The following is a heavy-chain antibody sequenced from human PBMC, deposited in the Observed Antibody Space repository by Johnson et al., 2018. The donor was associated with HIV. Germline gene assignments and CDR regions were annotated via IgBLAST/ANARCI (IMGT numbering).Heavy chain of an antibody. J-gene: IGHJ3*02. Sequence: QVQLVESGGGVVQPGRSLRLSCAASGFTFSSYGMHWVRQAPGKGLEWVAVISYDGSNKYYADSVKGRFTISRDNSKNTLYLQMNSLRAEDTAVYYCAKLPGGNSGFVDAFDIWGQWTMVTVSS. CDR3: AKLPGGNSGFVDAFDI. CDR1: GFTFSSYG. CDR2: ISYDGSNK. V-gene: IGHV3-30*18. D-gene: IGHD4-23*01.